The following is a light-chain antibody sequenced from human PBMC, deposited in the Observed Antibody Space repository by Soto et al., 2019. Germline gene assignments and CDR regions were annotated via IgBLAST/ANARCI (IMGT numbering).Light chain of an antibody. CDR1: QSITSW. CDR2: KAS. Sequence: DIQMTQSPSTLSASVGDRVTITCRASQSITSWLAWYQQKPGRAPKLLIYKASSLEGGVPSRFSGSGSGTEFTLTISSLQPDDFATYYCQQYNSYSITFGQGTRLEIK. V-gene: IGKV1-5*03. CDR3: QQYNSYSIT. J-gene: IGKJ5*01.